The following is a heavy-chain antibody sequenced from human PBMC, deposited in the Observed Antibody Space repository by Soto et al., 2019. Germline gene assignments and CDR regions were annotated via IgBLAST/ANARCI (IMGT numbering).Heavy chain of an antibody. V-gene: IGHV4-31*03. D-gene: IGHD6-25*01. CDR2: IYYSGST. J-gene: IGHJ4*02. CDR3: ARSSRSNEQRLKYYFDY. CDR1: GGSISSGGYY. Sequence: SETLSLTCTVSGGSISSGGYYWSWIRQHPGKGLEWIGYIYYSGSTYYNPSLKSRVTISVDTSKNQFSLKLSSVTAADTAVYYCARSSRSNEQRLKYYFDYWGQGTLVTVSS.